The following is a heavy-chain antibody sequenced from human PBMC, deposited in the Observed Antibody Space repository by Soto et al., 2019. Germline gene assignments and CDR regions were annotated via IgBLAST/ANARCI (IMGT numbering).Heavy chain of an antibody. CDR1: GGSISSYY. Sequence: QVQLQESGPGLVKPSETLSLTCTVSGGSISSYYWSWIRQPPGKGLEWLGYIYYSGSTNYNPSLKIRVTISVDTSKNQFSLKLSSVTAADTAVYYCARRGTAASTYYYYYYMDVWGKGTTVTVSS. V-gene: IGHV4-59*08. CDR2: IYYSGST. J-gene: IGHJ6*03. CDR3: ARRGTAASTYYYYYYMDV. D-gene: IGHD1-1*01.